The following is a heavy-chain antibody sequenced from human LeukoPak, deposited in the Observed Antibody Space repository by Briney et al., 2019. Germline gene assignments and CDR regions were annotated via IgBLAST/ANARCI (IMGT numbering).Heavy chain of an antibody. CDR2: ISGSGGST. J-gene: IGHJ6*02. Sequence: GGSLRLSCAASGFTFSSYAMSWVRQALGKGLEWVSAISGSGGSTYYADSVKGRFTISRDSSKNTLYLQMNSLRAEDTAVYYCAKDEYCGGDCYPILYYYYGMDVWGQGTTVTVSS. V-gene: IGHV3-23*01. CDR1: GFTFSSYA. D-gene: IGHD2-21*02. CDR3: AKDEYCGGDCYPILYYYYGMDV.